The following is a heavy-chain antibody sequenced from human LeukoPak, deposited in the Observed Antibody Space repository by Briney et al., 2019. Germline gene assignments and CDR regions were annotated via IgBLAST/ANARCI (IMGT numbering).Heavy chain of an antibody. Sequence: PGGSLRLSCAASGFTFSSFSMNWVRQAPGKGLEWVSYISSSSSTIYYADSVKGRFTISRDIAKNSLYLQMNSLRAGDTAVYYCASARTHYYYYYMDVWGKGTTVTVSS. V-gene: IGHV3-48*01. J-gene: IGHJ6*03. D-gene: IGHD1-7*01. CDR1: GFTFSSFS. CDR3: ASARTHYYYYYMDV. CDR2: ISSSSSTI.